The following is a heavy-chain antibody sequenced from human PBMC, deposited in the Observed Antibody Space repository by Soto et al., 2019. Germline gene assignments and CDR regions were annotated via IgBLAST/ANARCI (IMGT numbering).Heavy chain of an antibody. Sequence: ETLSLSCTVAGESVSGYFCAWIRQPPGKGLEWIGYIYYTGSTNYNPSLESRVSISVDTSKNQFSLNLSSLTAADTAVYYCAKYYYHSSGYDYFDYWGQGTLVTVSS. CDR1: GESVSGYF. D-gene: IGHD3-22*01. J-gene: IGHJ4*02. CDR3: AKYYYHSSGYDYFDY. V-gene: IGHV4-59*02. CDR2: IYYTGST.